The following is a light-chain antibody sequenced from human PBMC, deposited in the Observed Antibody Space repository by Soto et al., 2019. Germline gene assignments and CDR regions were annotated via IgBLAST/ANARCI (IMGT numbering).Light chain of an antibody. J-gene: IGLJ1*01. CDR2: EVS. Sequence: QSVLTQAASVSGSPGQSITISCTGTSSDVGAYNYVSWYQQHPGKAPKLMIYEVSNRPSGVSSRFSGSKSGSTASLTISGLQAEDEGDYYCCSSTTSSTLVFGTGTKVTVL. V-gene: IGLV2-14*01. CDR1: SSDVGAYNY. CDR3: CSSTTSSTLV.